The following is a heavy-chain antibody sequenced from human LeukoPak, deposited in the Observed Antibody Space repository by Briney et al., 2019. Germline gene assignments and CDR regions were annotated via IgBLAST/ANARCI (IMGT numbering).Heavy chain of an antibody. J-gene: IGHJ4*02. CDR1: GYTFTGYY. Sequence: ASVRVSCKASGYTFTGYYMHWVRQAPGQGLEWMGWINPNSGGTNYAQKFQGRVTMTRDTSISTAYMELSRLRSDDTAVYYCARGYSSGWYFDCWGQGTLVTVSS. D-gene: IGHD6-19*01. CDR3: ARGYSSGWYFDC. V-gene: IGHV1-2*02. CDR2: INPNSGGT.